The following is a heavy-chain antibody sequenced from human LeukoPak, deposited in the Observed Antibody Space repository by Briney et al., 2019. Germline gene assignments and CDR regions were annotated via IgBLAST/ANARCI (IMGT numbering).Heavy chain of an antibody. D-gene: IGHD1-26*01. CDR1: GYSISSGYY. V-gene: IGHV4-38-2*02. Sequence: SETLSLTCTVSGYSISSGYYRGWIRQPPGKGLEWIGSIYHSGSTYYNPSLKSRVTISVDTSKNQFSLKLSSVTAADTAVYYCARDRSGSYGGFDYWGQGTLVTVSS. CDR2: IYHSGST. CDR3: ARDRSGSYGGFDY. J-gene: IGHJ4*02.